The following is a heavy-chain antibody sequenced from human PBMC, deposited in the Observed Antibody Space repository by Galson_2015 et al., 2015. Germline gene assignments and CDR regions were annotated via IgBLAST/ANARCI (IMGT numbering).Heavy chain of an antibody. V-gene: IGHV3-23*01. J-gene: IGHJ4*02. D-gene: IGHD6-13*01. CDR2: FSGSGGST. Sequence: PGKGLEWVSGFSGSGGSTYYADSVKGRFTISRDNSKNTLYLQMNSLRAEDTAVYYCAKAALAAAGKIDYWGQGTLVTVSS. CDR3: AKAALAAAGKIDY.